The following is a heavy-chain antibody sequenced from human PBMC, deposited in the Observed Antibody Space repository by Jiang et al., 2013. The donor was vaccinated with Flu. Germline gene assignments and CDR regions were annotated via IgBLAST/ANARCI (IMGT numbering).Heavy chain of an antibody. D-gene: IGHD3-22*01. CDR1: GFTFSSYG. Sequence: GVVQPGGSLRLSCAASGFTFSSYGMHWVRQAPGKGLEWVAFIRYDGSNKYYADSVKGRFTISRDNSKNTLYLQMNSLRAEDTAVYYCARNYYDSSGYPPGYWGQGTLVTVSS. J-gene: IGHJ4*02. V-gene: IGHV3-30*02. CDR2: IRYDGSNK. CDR3: ARNYYDSSGYPPGY.